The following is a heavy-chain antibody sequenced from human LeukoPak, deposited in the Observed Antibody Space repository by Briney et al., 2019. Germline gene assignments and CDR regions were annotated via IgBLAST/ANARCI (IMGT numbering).Heavy chain of an antibody. D-gene: IGHD6-13*01. CDR2: IYYSGST. CDR3: ARAPDLWGPIAAAGNWFDP. J-gene: IGHJ5*02. V-gene: IGHV4-39*07. Sequence: SETLSLTCTVSGGSISSSSYYWGWIRQPPGKGLEWIGSIYYSGSTYYNPSLKSRVTISVDTSKNQFSLKLSSVTAADTAVYYCARAPDLWGPIAAAGNWFDPWGQGTLVIVSS. CDR1: GGSISSSSYY.